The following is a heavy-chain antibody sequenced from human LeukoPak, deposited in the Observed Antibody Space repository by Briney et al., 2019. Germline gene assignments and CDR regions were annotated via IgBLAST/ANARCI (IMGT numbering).Heavy chain of an antibody. V-gene: IGHV4-31*03. CDR3: ARGGKKTAMVTS. CDR2: IYSSGST. Sequence: SETLSLTCTISGGSIYTRGYYWGWIRQPPGKGLEWIGYIYSSGSTYNPSLKSRVIISLDTSKNQFSLKLNSVTAADTAVYYCARGGKKTAMVTSWGQGTLVTVSS. CDR1: GGSIYTRGYY. J-gene: IGHJ4*02. D-gene: IGHD5-18*01.